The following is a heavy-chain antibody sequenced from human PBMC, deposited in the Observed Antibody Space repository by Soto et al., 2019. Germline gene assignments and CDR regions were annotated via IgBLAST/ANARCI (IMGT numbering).Heavy chain of an antibody. CDR3: ARAHYDILTGYSAYNWFDP. J-gene: IGHJ5*02. CDR1: GCTFSSYA. Sequence: SVKVSCKASGCTFSSYAISWVRQAPGQGLEWMGGIIPIFGTANYAQKFQGRVTITADESTSTAYMELSSLRSEDTAVYYCARAHYDILTGYSAYNWFDPWGQGTLVTVSS. D-gene: IGHD3-9*01. V-gene: IGHV1-69*13. CDR2: IIPIFGTA.